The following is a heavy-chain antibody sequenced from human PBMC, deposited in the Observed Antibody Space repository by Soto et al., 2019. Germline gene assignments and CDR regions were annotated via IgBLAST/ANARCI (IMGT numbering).Heavy chain of an antibody. CDR2: IYYNDDR. Sequence: ESGPTLVNPTQTLTLTCTFSGFSFTTAGVAVGWIRQTPGGALEWLTLIYYNDDRRFSPSLKTRLTITGDTSKNQVVLSLTNVDPGDTATYFCAHSDGGYEIIYFDFWGQGIQVTVSS. J-gene: IGHJ4*02. V-gene: IGHV2-5*01. CDR1: GFSFTTAGVA. D-gene: IGHD5-12*01. CDR3: AHSDGGYEIIYFDF.